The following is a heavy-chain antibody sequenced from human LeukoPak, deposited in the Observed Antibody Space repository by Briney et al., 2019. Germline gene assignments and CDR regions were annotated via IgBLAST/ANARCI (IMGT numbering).Heavy chain of an antibody. CDR3: ARDPGGFLEWLPRYYFDY. CDR1: GFTFSSYW. D-gene: IGHD3-3*01. Sequence: GGSLRLSCAASGFTFSSYWMSWVRQAPGKGLEWVANIKQDGSEKYYVDSVKGRFTISRDNAKNSLYLQMNSLRAEDTAVYYRARDPGGFLEWLPRYYFDYWGQGTLVTVSS. CDR2: IKQDGSEK. V-gene: IGHV3-7*01. J-gene: IGHJ4*02.